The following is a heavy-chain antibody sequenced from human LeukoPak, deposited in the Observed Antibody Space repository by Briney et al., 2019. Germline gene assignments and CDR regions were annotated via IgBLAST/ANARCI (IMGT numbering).Heavy chain of an antibody. CDR1: GFTFGDYA. V-gene: IGHV3-49*04. CDR2: IRSKAYGGTT. Sequence: GGSLRLSCTASGFTFGDYAMSWVRQAPGKGLEWVGFIRSKAYGGTTEYAASVKGRFTISRDDSKSIAYLQMISLKTEDTAVYYCTRVYYDILTGWDYYFDYWGQGTLVTVSS. CDR3: TRVYYDILTGWDYYFDY. J-gene: IGHJ4*02. D-gene: IGHD3-9*01.